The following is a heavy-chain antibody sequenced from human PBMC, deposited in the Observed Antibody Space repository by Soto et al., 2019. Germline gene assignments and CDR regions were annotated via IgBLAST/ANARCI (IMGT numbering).Heavy chain of an antibody. CDR1: GFSISDCI. V-gene: IGHV3-48*01. J-gene: IGHJ4*02. D-gene: IGHD3-10*01. Sequence: EVQLVESGGGLVQPGGSLRLSCAASGFSISDCIMNWVRRAPGKGLEWISYISANSDAIYYADSVKGRFTISRDNTKNSQYPQMISLSAEDTALKYCASVLGSPRSVSYPSYWGQGTLVTVSS. CDR3: ASVLGSPRSVSYPSY. CDR2: ISANSDAI.